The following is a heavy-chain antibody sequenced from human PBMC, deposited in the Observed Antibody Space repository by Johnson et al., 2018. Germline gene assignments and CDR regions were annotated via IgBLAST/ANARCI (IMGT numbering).Heavy chain of an antibody. CDR2: IKQEGSEK. Sequence: EVQLVESGGGLVQXGRSLRLSCAASGFTFSNYWMSWVRQAPGKGLEWVANIKQEGSEKYYVDSVKGRFTISRDNAKNSLYLQMNSLRVEDTAVYYCARDVSSGWDAEYFQHWGQGTLVTVSS. CDR3: ARDVSSGWDAEYFQH. D-gene: IGHD6-19*01. V-gene: IGHV3-7*01. J-gene: IGHJ1*01. CDR1: GFTFSNYW.